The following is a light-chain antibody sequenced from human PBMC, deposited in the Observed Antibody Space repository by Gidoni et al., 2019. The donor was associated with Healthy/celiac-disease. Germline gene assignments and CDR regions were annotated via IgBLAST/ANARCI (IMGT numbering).Light chain of an antibody. CDR1: QSVSSY. J-gene: IGKJ4*01. Sequence: IVLPQSPATLSLSPGERATLSCRASQSVSSYLAWYQQKTGQAPRLLIYDASNRATGIPARLSGSGYGTDFTLNISSLEPEDFAVYYCQQRSNWQLTCGGGTKVEIK. V-gene: IGKV3-11*01. CDR3: QQRSNWQLT. CDR2: DAS.